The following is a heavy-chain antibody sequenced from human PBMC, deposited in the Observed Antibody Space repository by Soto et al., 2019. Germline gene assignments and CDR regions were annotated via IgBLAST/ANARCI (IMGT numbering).Heavy chain of an antibody. CDR2: INLRGGTT. V-gene: IGHV1-46*02. D-gene: IGHD4-17*01. CDR1: GYNFNQYY. J-gene: IGHJ4*02. CDR3: ARVPDDSDVPRWDY. Sequence: QVQLMQSGAEVRKPGASVRLSCETSGYNFNQYYIHRVRQAPGQGLEWMGIINLRGGTTEYAHKFRGRVTVTGDTSTSTAYMELRSLRSEDTAIYFCARVPDDSDVPRWDYWGQGTLVTVSS.